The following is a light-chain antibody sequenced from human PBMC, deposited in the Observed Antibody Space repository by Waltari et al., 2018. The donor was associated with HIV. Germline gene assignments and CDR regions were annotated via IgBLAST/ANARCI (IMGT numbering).Light chain of an antibody. V-gene: IGKV4-1*01. CDR2: WAS. Sequence: DIVMTHSPDSLAVSLRARPPVTCTSSRTVLYNRNYLAWYQQKPGQPPKVLIYWASTRAIGVPDRFSGSGSGTDFSLTISRVQADDVAIYYCQQYYTLRSTFGGGTKIEI. J-gene: IGKJ4*01. CDR1: RTVLYNRNY. CDR3: QQYYTLRST.